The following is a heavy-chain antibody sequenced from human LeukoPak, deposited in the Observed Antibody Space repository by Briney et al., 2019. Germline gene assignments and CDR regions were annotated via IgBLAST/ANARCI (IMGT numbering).Heavy chain of an antibody. Sequence: SETLSLTCAVSGYSISSGYYWGWIRQPPGKGLEWIGSIYHSGSTYYNPSLKSRVTISVDTSKNQFSLKLSSVTAADTAVYYCAGPVMTTVLNWFDPWGQGTLVTVSS. CDR1: GYSISSGYY. V-gene: IGHV4-38-2*01. CDR2: IYHSGST. CDR3: AGPVMTTVLNWFDP. D-gene: IGHD4-11*01. J-gene: IGHJ5*02.